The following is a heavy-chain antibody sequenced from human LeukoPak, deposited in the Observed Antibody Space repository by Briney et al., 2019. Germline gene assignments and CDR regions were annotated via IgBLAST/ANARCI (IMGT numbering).Heavy chain of an antibody. CDR2: MNSSSGNT. D-gene: IGHD3-10*01. CDR1: GYTFINYD. Sequence: GASVKVSCKASGYTFINYDIMWVRQATGQGLEWMGWMNSSSGNTGYAQKFQGRVTMTRDTSMSTAYMELGSLRFEDTAVYYCTRGRGGTIVRGYMDYWGQGTLVTVSS. V-gene: IGHV1-8*01. J-gene: IGHJ4*02. CDR3: TRGRGGTIVRGYMDY.